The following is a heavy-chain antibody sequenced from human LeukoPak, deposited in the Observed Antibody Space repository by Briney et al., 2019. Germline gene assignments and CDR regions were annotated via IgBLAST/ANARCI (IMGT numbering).Heavy chain of an antibody. D-gene: IGHD3-3*01. Sequence: SETLSLTCAVYGGSFSGYYWSWIRQPPGKGLEWIGEINHSRSTNYNPSLKSRVTISVDTSKNQFSLKLSSVTAADTAVYYCARGLYYDFWSGYYTFDIWGQGTMVTVSS. CDR3: ARGLYYDFWSGYYTFDI. CDR2: INHSRST. J-gene: IGHJ3*02. CDR1: GGSFSGYY. V-gene: IGHV4-34*01.